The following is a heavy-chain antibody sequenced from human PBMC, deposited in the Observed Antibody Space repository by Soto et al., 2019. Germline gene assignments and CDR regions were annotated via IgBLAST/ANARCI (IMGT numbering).Heavy chain of an antibody. J-gene: IGHJ3*02. V-gene: IGHV1-69*13. D-gene: IGHD6-19*01. CDR1: GGTFSSYA. Sequence: SVKVSCKASGGTFSSYAISWVRQAPGQGLEWTGGIIPIFGTANYAQKFQGRVTITADESTSTAYMELSSLRSEDTAVYYCARGMYSSGWDHDAFDIWGQGTMVTVSS. CDR3: ARGMYSSGWDHDAFDI. CDR2: IIPIFGTA.